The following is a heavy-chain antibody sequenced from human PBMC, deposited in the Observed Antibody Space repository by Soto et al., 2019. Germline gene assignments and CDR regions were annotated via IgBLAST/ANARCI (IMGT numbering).Heavy chain of an antibody. J-gene: IGHJ5*02. CDR2: INAGNGNT. CDR1: GYTFTSYA. V-gene: IGHV1-3*01. Sequence: ASVKVSCKASGYTFTSYAMHWVRQAPGQRLEWMGWINAGNGNTKYSQKFQGRVTITRDTSASTAYMELSSLRSEDTAVYYCTKPRSSLQWPPFDPWGHGTLVTV. CDR3: TKPRSSLQWPPFDP. D-gene: IGHD6-19*01.